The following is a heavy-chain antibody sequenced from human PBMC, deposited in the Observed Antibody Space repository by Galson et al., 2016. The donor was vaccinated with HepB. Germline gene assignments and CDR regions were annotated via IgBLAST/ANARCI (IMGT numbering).Heavy chain of an antibody. CDR1: GFTFNTYA. CDR3: AERQGYTSGRADS. D-gene: IGHD6-19*01. CDR2: ISGNGGNS. V-gene: IGHV3-23*01. Sequence: SLRLSCAASGFTFNTYAMTWVRQAPGKGLEWVSAISGNGGNSYYADSVKGRFTISKDKSKNTLYLQMNSLRVEDTAIYYCAERQGYTSGRADSWGQGTLVAVSS. J-gene: IGHJ4*02.